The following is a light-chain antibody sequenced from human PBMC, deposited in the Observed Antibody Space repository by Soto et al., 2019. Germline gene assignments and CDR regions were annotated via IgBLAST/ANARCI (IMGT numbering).Light chain of an antibody. J-gene: IGKJ1*01. V-gene: IGKV1-39*01. CDR2: AAS. CDR3: QQSYSILRT. Sequence: DIKMTQSPSSLSAYVGDRVTITCRASQSISSYLNCYQQKPGKAPKLLIYAASSLQSGVPSRFSGSGSGTDFTLTISSLQPEDFATYYCQQSYSILRTFCQGTMVDVK. CDR1: QSISSY.